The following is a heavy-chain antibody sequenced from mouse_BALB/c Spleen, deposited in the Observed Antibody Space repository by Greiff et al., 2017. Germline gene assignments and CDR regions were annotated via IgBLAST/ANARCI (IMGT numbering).Heavy chain of an antibody. V-gene: IGHV5-17*02. Sequence: EVMLVESGGGLVQPGGSRKLSCAASGFTFSSFGMHWVRQAPEKGLEWVAYISSGSSTIYYADTVKGRFTISRDNPKNTLFLQMTSLRSEDTAMYYCARSVRAYYGSRNAMDYWGQGTSVTVSS. CDR2: ISSGSSTI. J-gene: IGHJ4*01. D-gene: IGHD1-1*01. CDR3: ARSVRAYYGSRNAMDY. CDR1: GFTFSSFG.